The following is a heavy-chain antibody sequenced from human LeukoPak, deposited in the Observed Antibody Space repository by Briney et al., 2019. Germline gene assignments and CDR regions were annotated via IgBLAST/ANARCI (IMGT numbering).Heavy chain of an antibody. J-gene: IGHJ4*02. D-gene: IGHD4-11*01. V-gene: IGHV4-38-2*01. CDR2: TYHSGST. Sequence: PSETLSLTCAVSGYSIRSGDYWGWIRQSPGKGLEWIGSTYHSGSTHYNPSLKSRVTISVDTSKNQFSLMLSSVTAADTAVYYCARNRSLTTTPGFDHWGQGTLVTVSS. CDR3: ARNRSLTTTPGFDH. CDR1: GYSIRSGDY.